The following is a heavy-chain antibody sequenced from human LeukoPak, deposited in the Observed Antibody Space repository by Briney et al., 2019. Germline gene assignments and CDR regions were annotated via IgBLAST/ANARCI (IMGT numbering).Heavy chain of an antibody. Sequence: GGSLRLSCAASGFTFDDYAMHWVRQAPGKGLGWVSGISWNSGSIGYADSVKGRFTISRDNAKNSLYLQMNSLRAEDTALYYCAKVPDYGDYVDAFDIWGQGTMVTASS. CDR2: ISWNSGSI. J-gene: IGHJ3*02. V-gene: IGHV3-9*01. CDR1: GFTFDDYA. CDR3: AKVPDYGDYVDAFDI. D-gene: IGHD4-17*01.